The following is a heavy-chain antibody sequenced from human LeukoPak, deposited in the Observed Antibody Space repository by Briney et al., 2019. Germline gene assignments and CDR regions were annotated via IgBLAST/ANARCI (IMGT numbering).Heavy chain of an antibody. CDR1: GGTFSSFG. V-gene: IGHV1-69*13. CDR2: ILPIFGTP. D-gene: IGHD3-10*01. CDR3: ARAYGGSGAGGVDAFDI. Sequence: SVKVSCKASGGTFSSFGLSWVRQAPGQGLEWMGGILPIFGTPNYAQKFQDRVATTADESTSTAYMELSSLRSEDTAIYHCARAYGGSGAGGVDAFDIWGQGTMVIVSS. J-gene: IGHJ3*02.